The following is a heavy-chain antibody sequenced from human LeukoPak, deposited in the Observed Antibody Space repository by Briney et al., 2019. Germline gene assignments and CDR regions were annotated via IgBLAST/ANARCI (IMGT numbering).Heavy chain of an antibody. J-gene: IGHJ4*02. D-gene: IGHD3-16*01. CDR3: ARSPWGRRRLYYFDY. CDR1: GFTFSSYG. V-gene: IGHV3-33*01. CDR2: IWYDGSNK. Sequence: GGSLRLSCAASGFTFSSYGMHWVRQAPGKGLEWVAVIWYDGSNKYYADSVKGRFTISRDNSKNTLYLQMNSLRAEDTAVYYCARSPWGRRRLYYFDYWGQGTLVTVSS.